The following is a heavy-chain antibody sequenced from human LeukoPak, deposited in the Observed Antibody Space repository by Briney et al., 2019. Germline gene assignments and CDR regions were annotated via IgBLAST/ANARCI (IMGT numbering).Heavy chain of an antibody. Sequence: SETLSLTCTVSGGSISSGDYYWSRIRQPPGKGLEWIGYIYYSGSTYYNPSLKSRVTISVDTSKNQFSLKLSSVTAADTAVYYCARLVYYGSGSYHYYFDYWGQGTLVTVSS. CDR3: ARLVYYGSGSYHYYFDY. D-gene: IGHD3-10*01. J-gene: IGHJ4*02. CDR1: GGSISSGDYY. CDR2: IYYSGST. V-gene: IGHV4-39*01.